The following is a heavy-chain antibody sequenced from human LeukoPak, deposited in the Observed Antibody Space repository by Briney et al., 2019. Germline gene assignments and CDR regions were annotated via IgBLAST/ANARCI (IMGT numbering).Heavy chain of an antibody. Sequence: TSETLSLTCAVSGGSITSGNWWTWVRQPPGKGLEWIGNIFYSGSTYYSPSLRSRVTISLDTSRSQFSLKLNSVTAADTAVYYCAKSNGYGLVDIWGQGTMVTVSS. V-gene: IGHV4-4*02. CDR1: GGSITSGNW. D-gene: IGHD3-10*01. J-gene: IGHJ3*02. CDR2: IFYSGST. CDR3: AKSNGYGLVDI.